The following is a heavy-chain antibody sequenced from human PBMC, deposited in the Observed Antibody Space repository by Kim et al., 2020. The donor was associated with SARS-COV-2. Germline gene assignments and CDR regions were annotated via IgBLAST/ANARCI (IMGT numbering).Heavy chain of an antibody. D-gene: IGHD4-17*01. J-gene: IGHJ5*02. CDR1: GYTFTSYA. CDR2: INAGNGNT. CDR3: ARPAVGPPTVTTVENWFDP. Sequence: ASVKVSCKASGYTFTSYAMHWVRQAPGQRLEWMGWINAGNGNTKYSQKFQGRVTITRDTSASTAYMELSSLRSEDTAVYYCARPAVGPPTVTTVENWFDPWGQGTLVTVSS. V-gene: IGHV1-3*01.